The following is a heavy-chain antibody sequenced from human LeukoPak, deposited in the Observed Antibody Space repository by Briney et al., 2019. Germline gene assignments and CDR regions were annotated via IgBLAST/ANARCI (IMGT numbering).Heavy chain of an antibody. Sequence: SETLSLTCTVSGGSISSSSYYWGWIRQPPGKGLEWIGSIYYSGSTYYNPSLKSRVTILVDTSKNQFSLKLNFVTAADTAFYYCARGADYMDVWGNGATVTVSS. CDR3: ARGADYMDV. V-gene: IGHV4-39*07. J-gene: IGHJ6*03. CDR2: IYYSGST. CDR1: GGSISSSSYY.